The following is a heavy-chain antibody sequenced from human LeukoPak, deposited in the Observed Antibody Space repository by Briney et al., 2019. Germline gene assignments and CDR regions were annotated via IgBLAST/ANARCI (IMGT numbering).Heavy chain of an antibody. D-gene: IGHD1-26*01. Sequence: GGSLRLSCAASGFTFSSYGMHWVRQAPGKGLEWVAAIWYDGSNKYYADSVKGRFTISRDNSKNTLYLQMNSLRAEDTAVYYCAKDSPPRYSGSPPAYWGQGTLVTVSS. V-gene: IGHV3-33*06. CDR2: IWYDGSNK. J-gene: IGHJ4*02. CDR1: GFTFSSYG. CDR3: AKDSPPRYSGSPPAY.